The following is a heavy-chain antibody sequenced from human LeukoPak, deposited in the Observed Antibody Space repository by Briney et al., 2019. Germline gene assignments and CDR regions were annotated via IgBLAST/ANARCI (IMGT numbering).Heavy chain of an antibody. CDR2: ISWNSGSI. CDR1: GFTFDDYA. Sequence: GGSLRLSCAASGFTFDDYAMHWVRQAPGKGLEWVSGISWNSGSIGYADSVKGRFTISRDNAKNSLYLQMNSLRAEDTAVYYCAGPSFDYWGQGILVTVSS. J-gene: IGHJ4*02. V-gene: IGHV3-9*01. CDR3: AGPSFDY.